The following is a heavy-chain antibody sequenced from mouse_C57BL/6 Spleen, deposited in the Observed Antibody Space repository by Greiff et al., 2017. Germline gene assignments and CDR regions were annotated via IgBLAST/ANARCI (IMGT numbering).Heavy chain of an antibody. J-gene: IGHJ3*01. V-gene: IGHV1-69*01. D-gene: IGHD2-1*01. CDR2: IDPSDSYT. CDR3: ALIYYGNYSFAY. Sequence: QVQLQQSGAELVMPGASVKLSCKASGYTFTSYWMHWVKQRPGQGLEWIGEIDPSDSYTNYNQKFKGKSTLTVDKSSSTAYMQLSSLTSEDSAVYYCALIYYGNYSFAYWGQGTLVTVSA. CDR1: GYTFTSYW.